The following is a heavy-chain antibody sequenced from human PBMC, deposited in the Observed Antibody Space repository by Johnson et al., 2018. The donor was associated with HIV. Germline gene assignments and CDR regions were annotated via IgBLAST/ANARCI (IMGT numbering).Heavy chain of an antibody. CDR2: IGTAGDT. CDR3: SRAFLATDYGGMWAFDI. J-gene: IGHJ3*02. Sequence: VQLVESGGGLVQPGGSLRLSCAASGFTFSSYDMHWVRQATGKGLEWVSAIGTAGDTYYPGSVKGRFTIPRTNAKNSLSLQMNSLSAGDTAVYYCSRAFLATDYGGMWAFDIWGQGTMVTVSS. CDR1: GFTFSSYD. D-gene: IGHD4-23*01. V-gene: IGHV3-13*01.